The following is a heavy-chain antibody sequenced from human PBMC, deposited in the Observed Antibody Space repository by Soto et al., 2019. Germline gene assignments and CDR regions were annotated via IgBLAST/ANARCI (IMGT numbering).Heavy chain of an antibody. V-gene: IGHV1-8*01. J-gene: IGHJ5*02. CDR3: ARVPASLDP. CDR2: MSPTSGRT. Sequence: GASVKVSCKASGYSFITYDINWVRQAAGQGLEWMGWMSPTSGRTGCAKIFQGSLPMPMNTPISTPKLELSILTSAARAVYYWARVPASLDPWGQETRVTVSS. CDR1: GYSFITYD.